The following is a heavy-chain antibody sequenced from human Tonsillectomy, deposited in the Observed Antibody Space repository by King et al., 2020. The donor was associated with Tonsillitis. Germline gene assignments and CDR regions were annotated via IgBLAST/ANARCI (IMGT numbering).Heavy chain of an antibody. V-gene: IGHV1-2*02. CDR3: ARDGQATLTTLNYYYYMDV. CDR1: GYTFSDYF. Sequence: VQLVQSGAEVKKPGASVKVSCKASGYTFSDYFMHWVRQAPGQGLEWMGWINPNSGGTNYAQKFQGRVTMTSDTSISTAYMELSRLKSDDTAAYYCARDGQATLTTLNYYYYMDVWGKGTTVTVSS. CDR2: INPNSGGT. J-gene: IGHJ6*03. D-gene: IGHD4-11*01.